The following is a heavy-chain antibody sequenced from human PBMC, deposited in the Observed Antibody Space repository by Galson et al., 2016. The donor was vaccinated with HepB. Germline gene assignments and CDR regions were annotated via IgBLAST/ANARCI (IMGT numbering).Heavy chain of an antibody. Sequence: LRLSCAASGFTFNAHWMNWVRQAPGKGLEWVANIRGDGIVSYYAESVRGRFTISRDNAKNSLYLQMNGLRVDETAVYYCSREMTGSCFDWGQGTLVTVSS. D-gene: IGHD3-10*01. J-gene: IGHJ4*02. V-gene: IGHV3-7*01. CDR2: IRGDGIVS. CDR1: GFTFNAHW. CDR3: SREMTGSCFD.